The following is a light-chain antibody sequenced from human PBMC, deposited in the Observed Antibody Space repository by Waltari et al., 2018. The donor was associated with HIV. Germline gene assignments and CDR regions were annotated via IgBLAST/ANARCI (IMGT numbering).Light chain of an antibody. J-gene: IGKJ4*01. CDR1: QSVFTY. Sequence: EIVLTQSPAPLSFSPGERATLSCRASQSVFTYLAWYQQKPGQDPRRHIYDASNRATGIPARFSASGSGTDFTLTISSLEPEDFAVYFCQQRTKWPTFGGGTKVEIK. CDR3: QQRTKWPT. V-gene: IGKV3-11*01. CDR2: DAS.